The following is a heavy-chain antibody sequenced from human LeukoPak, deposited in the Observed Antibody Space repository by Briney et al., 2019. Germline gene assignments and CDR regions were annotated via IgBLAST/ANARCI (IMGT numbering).Heavy chain of an antibody. D-gene: IGHD2-15*01. Sequence: ASVKVSCKASGYTFIGYYMHWVRQAPGQGLEWLGWINPNNGGTDSAENFQGRVIMTKDTSISTAYMELRGLRSDDTAVYYCARDKDPTVFDSWGQGTLVTVSS. CDR3: ARDKDPTVFDS. CDR1: GYTFIGYY. V-gene: IGHV1-2*02. CDR2: INPNNGGT. J-gene: IGHJ4*02.